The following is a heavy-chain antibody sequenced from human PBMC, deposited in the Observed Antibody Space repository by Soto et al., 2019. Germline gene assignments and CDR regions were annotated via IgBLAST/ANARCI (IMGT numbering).Heavy chain of an antibody. CDR1: GASITTYY. D-gene: IGHD3-10*01. CDR3: ARDWDSSGLFDP. J-gene: IGHJ5*02. V-gene: IGHV4-59*01. CDR2: ISYSGST. Sequence: SATLCLTCSVSGASITTYYWSWIRQPPGKGLEWIGSISYSGSTKYNPSLESRVMISLDTSKNQFSLRLTSVTAADTALYYCARDWDSSGLFDPWGQGALVTVSS.